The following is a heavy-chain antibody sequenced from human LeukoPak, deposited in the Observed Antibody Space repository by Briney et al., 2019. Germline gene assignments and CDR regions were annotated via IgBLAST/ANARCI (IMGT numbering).Heavy chain of an antibody. V-gene: IGHV4-30-2*01. Sequence: PAETLSLTCAVCGGSISSGGYWGRWIRQPGGKGMGWIGYIYHRGSTYYNPSLKSRVPISVDRSKTQFSLKLSSVTAADTAVYYCARGYYYGSGSYYGHDYWGQGTLVTVSS. CDR3: ARGYYYGSGSYYGHDY. CDR2: IYHRGST. CDR1: GGSISSGGYW. J-gene: IGHJ4*02. D-gene: IGHD3-10*01.